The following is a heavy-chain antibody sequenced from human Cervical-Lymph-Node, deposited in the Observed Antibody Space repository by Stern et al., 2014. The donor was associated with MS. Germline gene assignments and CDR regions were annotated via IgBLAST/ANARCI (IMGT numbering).Heavy chain of an antibody. CDR3: ARERKVERSARVFVSFDV. J-gene: IGHJ3*01. V-gene: IGHV4-34*01. CDR2: INHSGNT. CDR1: GASFTDNY. Sequence: QVQLQQWGAGLLRPSETLSLTCAVHGASFTDNYWSWIRQTPGKGLEWIGAINHSGNTPHNPSLMSRVPLSVDTSKNKFSLKLNSVTAADTAVYYCARERKVERSARVFVSFDVWGQGTLLTVSS. D-gene: IGHD1-1*01.